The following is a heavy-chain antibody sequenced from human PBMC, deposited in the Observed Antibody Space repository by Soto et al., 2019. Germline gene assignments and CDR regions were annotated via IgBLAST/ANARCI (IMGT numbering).Heavy chain of an antibody. J-gene: IGHJ6*02. CDR3: ARDKDRLQLGGNYYYILDV. CDR2: IMPVFPTP. Sequence: QVQLVQSGAAVKKPGSSVKVSCKASGGTFSTSAISWVRQAPGQGLEWVGGIMPVFPTPDYAQNFQGRVTLTADESTTTAYLELTSLRADDTAVYYCARDKDRLQLGGNYYYILDVWGQGTAITVSS. CDR1: GGTFSTSA. V-gene: IGHV1-69*12. D-gene: IGHD1-1*01.